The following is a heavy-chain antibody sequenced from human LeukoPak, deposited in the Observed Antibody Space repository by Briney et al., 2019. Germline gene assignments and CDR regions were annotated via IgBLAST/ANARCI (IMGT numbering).Heavy chain of an antibody. V-gene: IGHV4-39*01. D-gene: IGHD3-3*01. CDR1: GGSISSSSYY. Sequence: SETLSLTCTVSGGSISSSSYYWGWIRQPPGKGLEWIGSIYYSGSTYSNLSLKSRVTISVDTSKNQFSLKLSSVTAADTAVYYCARFYYTYFDYWGQGTLVTVSS. CDR3: ARFYYTYFDY. J-gene: IGHJ4*02. CDR2: IYYSGST.